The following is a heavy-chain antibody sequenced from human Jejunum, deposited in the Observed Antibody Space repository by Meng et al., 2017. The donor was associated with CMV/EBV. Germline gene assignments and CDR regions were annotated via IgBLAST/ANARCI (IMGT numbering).Heavy chain of an antibody. CDR2: IYSDDSK. J-gene: IGHJ5*02. CDR1: GFSLSTRELG. D-gene: IGHD3-10*02. V-gene: IGHV2-5*02. CDR3: AHRLYGPYVRRFDP. Sequence: SGFSLSTRELGVGWIRQSPGKALEWLAHIYSDDSKRYNPSLESRLTITKDTSKNQVVLTMTDMDPADTATYYCAHRLYGPYVRRFDPWGQGILVTVSS.